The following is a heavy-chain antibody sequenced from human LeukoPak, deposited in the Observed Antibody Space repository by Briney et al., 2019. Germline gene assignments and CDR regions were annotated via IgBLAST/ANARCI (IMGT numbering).Heavy chain of an antibody. D-gene: IGHD6-13*01. CDR2: IYYSGST. CDR1: GGSISSSSYY. CDR3: ARGPTIAAAGRDFYYYGLDV. V-gene: IGHV4-39*07. J-gene: IGHJ6*02. Sequence: SETMSLTCTVYGGSISSSSYYWGWIRQPPGKGLQWIGRIYYSGSTYYNPSLKSRVTISLDTSKNQISLKLSSVTAADTAVYYCARGPTIAAAGRDFYYYGLDVWGQGTTVTVSS.